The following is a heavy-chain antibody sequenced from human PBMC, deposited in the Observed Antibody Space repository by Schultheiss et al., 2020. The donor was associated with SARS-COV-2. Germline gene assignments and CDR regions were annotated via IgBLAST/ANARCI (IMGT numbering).Heavy chain of an antibody. CDR2: ISYDGSNK. V-gene: IGHV3-30*01. J-gene: IGHJ6*02. D-gene: IGHD1-26*01. CDR1: GFTFSSYA. CDR3: ARGGYSGSYHPGTYYYYGMDV. Sequence: GGSLRLSCAASGFTFSSYAMHWVRQAPGKGLEWVAVISYDGSNKYYADSVKGRFTISRDNSKNTLYLQMNSLRAEDTAVYYCARGGYSGSYHPGTYYYYGMDVWGQGTTVTVSS.